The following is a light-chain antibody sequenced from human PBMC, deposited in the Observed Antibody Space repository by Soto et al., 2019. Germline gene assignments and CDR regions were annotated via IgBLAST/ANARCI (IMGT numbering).Light chain of an antibody. V-gene: IGLV2-8*01. J-gene: IGLJ2*01. CDR3: SSYAGSNNLV. CDR2: EVS. Sequence: QSALTQPASVSGSLGQSITISCTGTGSDIAGYNYISWYQQHPGKAPKLMIYEVSKRPSGVPDRFSGSKSGNTASLTVSGLQAEDEADYYCSSYAGSNNLVFGGGTKLTVL. CDR1: GSDIAGYNY.